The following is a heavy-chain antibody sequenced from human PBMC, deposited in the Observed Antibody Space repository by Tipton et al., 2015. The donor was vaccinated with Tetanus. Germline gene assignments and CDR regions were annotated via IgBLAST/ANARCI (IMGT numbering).Heavy chain of an antibody. J-gene: IGHJ4*02. D-gene: IGHD6-13*01. V-gene: IGHV5-51*01. Sequence: QLVQSGAEVRKPGESLKISRKASGYTFTSYWIGWVRQMPGKGLEWMGMLYPGDSDTRYSPSFSGQVTISADKSTDTAHLQWSGLKASDTAVYYCARRLGFSRTFDYWGQGTLVTVSS. CDR3: ARRLGFSRTFDY. CDR2: LYPGDSDT. CDR1: GYTFTSYW.